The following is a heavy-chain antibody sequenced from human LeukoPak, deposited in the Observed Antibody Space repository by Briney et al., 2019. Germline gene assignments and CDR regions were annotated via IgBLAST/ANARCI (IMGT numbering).Heavy chain of an antibody. J-gene: IGHJ5*02. D-gene: IGHD2-2*01. CDR2: INAGNGNT. CDR1: GYTFTSYA. Sequence: ASVKVSCKASGYTFTSYAMHWVRQAPGQRLEWMGWINAGNGNTKYSQKFQGRVTITRDTSGSTAYMELSSLRSEDTAVYYCARAPIVVVPAAKDWFDPWGQGTLVAVSS. CDR3: ARAPIVVVPAAKDWFDP. V-gene: IGHV1-3*01.